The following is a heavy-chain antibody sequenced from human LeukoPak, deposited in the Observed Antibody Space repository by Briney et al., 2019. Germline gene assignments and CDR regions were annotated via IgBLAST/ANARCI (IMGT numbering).Heavy chain of an antibody. D-gene: IGHD3-9*01. CDR3: ARGNYDILTGYLLGYYMDV. V-gene: IGHV3-7*04. CDR2: IKQDGSEK. Sequence: GESLRLSCAASGFTFSRYWMTWVRQAPGKGLEWVANIKQDGSEKYYVDSVKGRFTISRDNAKNSLYLQMNSLRAEDTAVYYCARGNYDILTGYLLGYYMDVWGKGTTVTVSS. J-gene: IGHJ6*03. CDR1: GFTFSRYW.